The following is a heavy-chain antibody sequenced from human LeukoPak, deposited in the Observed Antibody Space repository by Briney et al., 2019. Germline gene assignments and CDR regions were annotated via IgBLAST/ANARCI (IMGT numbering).Heavy chain of an antibody. CDR3: ARLETYYYGSGRGGAYAFDI. D-gene: IGHD3-10*01. V-gene: IGHV4-39*01. J-gene: IGHJ3*02. CDR2: IYYSGST. Sequence: PSETLSLTCTVSGGSISSSSYYWGWIRQPPGKGLEWIGSIYYSGSTYYNPSLKSRVTISVDTSKNQFSLKLSSVTAADTAVYYCARLETYYYGSGRGGAYAFDIWGQGTMVTASS. CDR1: GGSISSSSYY.